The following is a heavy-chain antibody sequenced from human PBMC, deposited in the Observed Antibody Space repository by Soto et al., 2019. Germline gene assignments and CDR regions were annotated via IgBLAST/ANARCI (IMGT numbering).Heavy chain of an antibody. Sequence: SETLSLTCTVSGGSISSYYWSWIRQPAGKGLEWIGRIYTSGSTNYNPSLKSRVTMSVDTSKNQFSLRLSSVTAADTAVYYRARALIAARPGAFDIWGQGTMVTVSS. V-gene: IGHV4-4*07. D-gene: IGHD6-6*01. J-gene: IGHJ3*02. CDR2: IYTSGST. CDR1: GGSISSYY. CDR3: ARALIAARPGAFDI.